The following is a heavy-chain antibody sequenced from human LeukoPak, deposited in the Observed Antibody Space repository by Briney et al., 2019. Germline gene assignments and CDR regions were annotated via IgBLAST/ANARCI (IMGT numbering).Heavy chain of an antibody. V-gene: IGHV3-21*01. D-gene: IGHD6-13*01. Sequence: GGSLRLSCAASGFTFSDYNMNWVRQAPGKGLEWVSSISSSSTYIYYADSVKGRFTISRDNAKNSLFLQMNSLRAEGTAVYYCARASSSWVKRRYYYGLDVWGQGTTVTVSS. CDR1: GFTFSDYN. CDR2: ISSSSTYI. CDR3: ARASSSWVKRRYYYGLDV. J-gene: IGHJ6*02.